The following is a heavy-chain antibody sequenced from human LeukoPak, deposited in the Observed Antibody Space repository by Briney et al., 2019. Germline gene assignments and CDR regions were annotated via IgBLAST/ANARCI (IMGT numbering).Heavy chain of an antibody. D-gene: IGHD3-10*01. CDR1: GYTFTSYH. J-gene: IGHJ4*01. V-gene: IGHV1-8*01. Sequence: ASVKVSCKASGYTFTSYHIYWVRQATGQGLDWMGWRNPNSGNTGYAQKFQGRVTMTRNTSISTAYMKLSSLRSEDTAVYYCARGRPMVRGIPILDYWGQGTLVTVSS. CDR2: RNPNSGNT. CDR3: ARGRPMVRGIPILDY.